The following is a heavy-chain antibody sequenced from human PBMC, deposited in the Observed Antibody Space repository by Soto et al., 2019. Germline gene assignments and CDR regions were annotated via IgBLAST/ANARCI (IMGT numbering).Heavy chain of an antibody. Sequence: QVQLVQSGAEVKKPGASVKVSCKASGYTFTSYAMHWMRQAPGQRLEWMGWINAGNGNTKYSQKFQGRVTITRDTSASTAYMELSSLRSEATAVYYCARDPGYSYADYWGQGTLVTVS. V-gene: IGHV1-3*01. CDR3: ARDPGYSYADY. J-gene: IGHJ4*02. CDR1: GYTFTSYA. D-gene: IGHD5-18*01. CDR2: INAGNGNT.